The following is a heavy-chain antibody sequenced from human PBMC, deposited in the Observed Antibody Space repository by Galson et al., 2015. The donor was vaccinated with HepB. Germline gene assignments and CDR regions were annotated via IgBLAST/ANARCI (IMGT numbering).Heavy chain of an antibody. CDR2: ISGSGGST. CDR3: AKKSLRGEVYYYYGMDF. Sequence: SLRLSCAASGFTFSSYAMSWVRQAPGKGLEWVSAISGSGGSTYYADSVKGRFTISRDNSKNTLYLQMNSLRAEDTAVYYSAKKSLRGEVYYYYGMDFWGQGTTVTVSS. CDR1: GFTFSSYA. D-gene: IGHD3-10*01. J-gene: IGHJ6*02. V-gene: IGHV3-23*01.